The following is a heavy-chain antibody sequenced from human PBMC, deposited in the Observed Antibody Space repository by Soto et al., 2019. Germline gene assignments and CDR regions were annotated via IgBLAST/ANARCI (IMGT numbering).Heavy chain of an antibody. Sequence: GESLRLSCKGSGYTFSSYGIAWVRQAPGKGLEWVGIIYHGDSDTKYSTSFQGQVTISDDKSISNAYLQWSGLKASDTAMYYCARRRYPWNPFDYWGQGTLVTVSS. CDR2: IYHGDSDT. V-gene: IGHV5-51*01. CDR3: ARRRYPWNPFDY. CDR1: GYTFSSYG. J-gene: IGHJ4*02. D-gene: IGHD1-20*01.